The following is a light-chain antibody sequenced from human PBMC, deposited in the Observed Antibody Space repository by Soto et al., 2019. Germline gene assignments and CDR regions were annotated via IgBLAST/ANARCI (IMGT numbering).Light chain of an antibody. CDR3: QKDNPAPLT. CDR1: QGIGNY. CDR2: GAS. V-gene: IGKV1-27*01. J-gene: IGKJ4*02. Sequence: DIQMTQSPLSLSASVGDRVTITCRASQGIGNYLAWFQQKPGRVPKLLFYGASALQGGVPPRFSGSGAGTEVTRTIGSQQPEDGATYYCQKDNPAPLTGGGGTKVE.